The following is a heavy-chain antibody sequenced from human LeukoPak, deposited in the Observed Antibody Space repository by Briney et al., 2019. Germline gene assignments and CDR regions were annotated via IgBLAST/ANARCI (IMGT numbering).Heavy chain of an antibody. Sequence: PGGSLRLSCAASGFTFSTFEMNWVRQAPGKGLEWVSYTGPSGKSTYYADSVKGRFTISRDNAKNSLYLQMNSLRAEDTAVYYCASSWPFDYWGQGTLVTVSS. J-gene: IGHJ4*02. D-gene: IGHD6-13*01. CDR2: TGPSGKST. CDR1: GFTFSTFE. V-gene: IGHV3-48*03. CDR3: ASSWPFDY.